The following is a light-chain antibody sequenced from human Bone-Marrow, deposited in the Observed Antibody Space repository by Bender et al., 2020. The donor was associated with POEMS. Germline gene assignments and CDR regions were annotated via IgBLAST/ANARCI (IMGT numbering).Light chain of an antibody. CDR3: CSYAGSRTWV. CDR1: SSDVGTYNL. V-gene: IGLV2-23*01. CDR2: EGS. Sequence: QSALTQPASVSGSPGQSITISCTGTSSDVGTYNLVSWYQLHPGKAPKLVIYEGSKRPSGVSNRFSGSKSGNTASLTISRLQAEDEADYYCCSYAGSRTWVFGGGTKLTIL. J-gene: IGLJ3*02.